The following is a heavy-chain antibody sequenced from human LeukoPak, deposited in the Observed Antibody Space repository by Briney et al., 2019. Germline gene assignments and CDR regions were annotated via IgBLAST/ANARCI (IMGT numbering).Heavy chain of an antibody. J-gene: IGHJ2*01. CDR1: GGSFSGYY. CDR2: INHSGST. CDR3: AREDYDDSGAWYFDL. D-gene: IGHD3-3*01. Sequence: PSETLSLTCAVYGGSFSGYYWSWIRQPPGKGLEWIGEINHSGSTNYNPSPKSRVTISVDTSKNQFSLKLSSVTAADTAVYYCAREDYDDSGAWYFDLWGRGTLVTVSS. V-gene: IGHV4-34*01.